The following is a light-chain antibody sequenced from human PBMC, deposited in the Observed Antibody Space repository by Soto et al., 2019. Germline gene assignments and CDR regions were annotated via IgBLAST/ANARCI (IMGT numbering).Light chain of an antibody. J-gene: IGLJ2*01. Sequence: QSALTQPASVSGSPGRSITISCTGTSSDVGGHNYVSWYQQHPGKAPKLMIYDVSNRPSGVSNRFSGSKFGNTATLTISGLHAEDEADYYCSSYPSSSMVFAGGSELAVL. CDR2: DVS. V-gene: IGLV2-14*01. CDR1: SSDVGGHNY. CDR3: SSYPSSSMV.